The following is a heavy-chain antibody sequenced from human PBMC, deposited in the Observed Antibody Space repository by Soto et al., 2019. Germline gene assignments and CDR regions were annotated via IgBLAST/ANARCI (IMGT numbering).Heavy chain of an antibody. D-gene: IGHD3-16*01. CDR2: ISSDGGLK. V-gene: IGHV3-30*04. CDR1: GFTFNTHA. J-gene: IGHJ4*02. CDR3: APERGPRDYFDH. Sequence: PGGSLRLSCAASGFTFNTHAMHWVRQAPGKGPEWVAVISSDGGLKFYTDSMKGRFTISRDNSKNTLYLQMSSLRTEDTAVYYCAPERGPRDYFDHWAQGTLVTVSS.